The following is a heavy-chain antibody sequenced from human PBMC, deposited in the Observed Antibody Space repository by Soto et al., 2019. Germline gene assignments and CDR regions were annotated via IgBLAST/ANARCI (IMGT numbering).Heavy chain of an antibody. D-gene: IGHD3-16*01. V-gene: IGHV3-15*01. Sequence: EVQLVESGGGLVKPGGSLRLSCAASGFTFSNAWMSWVRQAPGKGLEWVGRIKSKTDGGTTDYAAPVKGRFTISRDDSKNTLYLQMNSLKTEDTSVYYCTTDGVYYYGMDVWGQGTTVTVSS. CDR2: IKSKTDGGTT. J-gene: IGHJ6*02. CDR3: TTDGVYYYGMDV. CDR1: GFTFSNAW.